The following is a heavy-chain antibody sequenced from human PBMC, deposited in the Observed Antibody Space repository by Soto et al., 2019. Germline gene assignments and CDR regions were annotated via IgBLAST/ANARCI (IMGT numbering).Heavy chain of an antibody. D-gene: IGHD3-10*01. Sequence: EVQLVESGGGLVQPGGSLRLSCAASGFIFSSYEMNWVRQAPGKGLEWVSYISSSGSTIYYADSVKGRFTISRDNAKNSLYLQMNSLRAEDTAVYYCARESNYYGSGPFWFDPWGQGTLVTVSS. CDR2: ISSSGSTI. J-gene: IGHJ5*02. CDR3: ARESNYYGSGPFWFDP. CDR1: GFIFSSYE. V-gene: IGHV3-48*03.